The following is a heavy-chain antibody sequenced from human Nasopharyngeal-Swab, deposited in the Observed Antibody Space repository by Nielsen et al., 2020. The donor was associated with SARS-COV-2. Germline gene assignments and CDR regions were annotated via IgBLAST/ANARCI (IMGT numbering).Heavy chain of an antibody. Sequence: GESLKISCAASGFTLSDYYMIWVRQAPGKGLEWVSAISSSSTYIYYADSVKGRFTISRDNAENSLYLHMNSLRADDSAVYYCARRYYYDSSDYYPLDYWGQGTLVTVSS. CDR2: ISSSSTYI. CDR1: GFTLSDYY. V-gene: IGHV3-21*01. CDR3: ARRYYYDSSDYYPLDY. J-gene: IGHJ4*02. D-gene: IGHD3-22*01.